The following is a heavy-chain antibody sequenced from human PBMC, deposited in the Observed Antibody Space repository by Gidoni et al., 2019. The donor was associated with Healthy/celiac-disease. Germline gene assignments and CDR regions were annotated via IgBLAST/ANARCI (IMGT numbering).Heavy chain of an antibody. CDR3: ASYGGNPGFLFY. D-gene: IGHD2-15*01. J-gene: IGHJ4*02. CDR1: GSTFTSYY. V-gene: IGHV1-46*01. Sequence: QVQLVQSGAEVKKPGASVKVSCKASGSTFTSYYMHWVRQAPGQGLEWMGIINPSGGSTSYAQKCQGRVTMTRDTSTSTVYMELSSLRSEDTAVYYCASYGGNPGFLFYWGQGTLVTVSS. CDR2: INPSGGST.